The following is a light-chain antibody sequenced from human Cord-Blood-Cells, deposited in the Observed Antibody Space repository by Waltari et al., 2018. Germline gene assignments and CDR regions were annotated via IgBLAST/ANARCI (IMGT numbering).Light chain of an antibody. CDR2: EGS. CDR3: CSYAGSSTLVV. V-gene: IGLV2-23*01. Sequence: QSALTQPASVSGSPGQSITISCTGTSSDVGSYNLVSWYQQHPGKAPKLIIYEGSKRPSGVSNRFSGSKSGNTASLTISVLQAEDEADYYCCSYAGSSTLVVFGGGTKLTVL. CDR1: SSDVGSYNL. J-gene: IGLJ3*02.